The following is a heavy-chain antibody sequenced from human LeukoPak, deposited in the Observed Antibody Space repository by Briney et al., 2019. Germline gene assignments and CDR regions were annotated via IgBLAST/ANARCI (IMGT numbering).Heavy chain of an antibody. J-gene: IGHJ6*03. Sequence: SETLSLTCAVYGGSFSGYYWSWIRQPPGKGLEWIGEINHSGSTNYNPYLKSRVTISVDTSKNQFSLKLSSVTAADTAVYYCARGITYYDFWSGSSGVGYMDVWGKGTTVTVSS. D-gene: IGHD3-3*01. CDR2: INHSGST. CDR3: ARGITYYDFWSGSSGVGYMDV. CDR1: GGSFSGYY. V-gene: IGHV4-34*01.